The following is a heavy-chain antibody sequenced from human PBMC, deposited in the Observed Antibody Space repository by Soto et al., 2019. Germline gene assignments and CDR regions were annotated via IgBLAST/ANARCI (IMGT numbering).Heavy chain of an antibody. V-gene: IGHV1-2*02. D-gene: IGHD3-10*01. Sequence: ASVKVSCKASGYTFTGYYMHWVRQAPGQGLEWMAWINPNNGNTKYAQKFQGRVTMTRDTSINTAYMELSGLRYDDTAVYYCASGSYPAFSLWFWGQGTLVTVSS. CDR2: INPNNGNT. CDR1: GYTFTGYY. CDR3: ASGSYPAFSLWF. J-gene: IGHJ4*02.